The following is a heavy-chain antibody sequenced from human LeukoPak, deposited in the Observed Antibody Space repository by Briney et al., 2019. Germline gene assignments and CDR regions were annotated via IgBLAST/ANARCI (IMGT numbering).Heavy chain of an antibody. V-gene: IGHV3-23*01. CDR1: GFTLRSYA. Sequence: QPGGSLRLSCAASGFTLRSYAMSWVRQAPGKGLEWVSAISTSGGTTYYSDSVKGRFTISRDNSKNTLYLQMNSLRAEDTAAYYCARGYYYDSRGYDEGYFDCWGQGTLVTVSS. CDR3: ARGYYYDSRGYDEGYFDC. D-gene: IGHD3-22*01. CDR2: ISTSGGTT. J-gene: IGHJ4*02.